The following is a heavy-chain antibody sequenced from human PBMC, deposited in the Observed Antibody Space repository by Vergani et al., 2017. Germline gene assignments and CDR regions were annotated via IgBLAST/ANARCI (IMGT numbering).Heavy chain of an antibody. Sequence: QVQLVESGGGVVQRGGSLRLSCATSGFTLSNYDMQWIRQGPGKGLEFVAFIQFDGSNQYYADSVKGRFTLSRDFSKNTLYLQMNSLRTDDTAVYYCARDIRRYCSSTSCWVPMDVWGKGTTVTVSS. CDR1: GFTLSNYD. CDR3: ARDIRRYCSSTSCWVPMDV. J-gene: IGHJ6*04. V-gene: IGHV3-30*02. D-gene: IGHD2-2*01. CDR2: IQFDGSNQ.